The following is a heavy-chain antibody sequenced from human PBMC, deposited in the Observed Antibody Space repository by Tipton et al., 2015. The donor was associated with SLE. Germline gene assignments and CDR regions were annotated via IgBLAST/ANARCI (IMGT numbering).Heavy chain of an antibody. V-gene: IGHV4-39*07. CDR2: IFDTGTT. Sequence: TLSLTCTVSGGSISSSGYYWVWIRQPPGKGLEWIGTIFDTGTTIYNPSLVTRVTMSINTSKNQFSLKVNSVTAADTAVYFCARVGDVNVVPSRSDRHFDYWGQGFLVTVSS. D-gene: IGHD2-21*02. CDR3: ARVGDVNVVPSRSDRHFDY. CDR1: GGSISSSGYY. J-gene: IGHJ4*02.